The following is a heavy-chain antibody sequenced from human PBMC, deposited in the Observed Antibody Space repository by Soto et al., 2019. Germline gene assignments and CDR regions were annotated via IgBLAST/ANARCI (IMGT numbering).Heavy chain of an antibody. Sequence: QVQLQESGPGLVKPSQTLSLTCTVSGASISGGDYYWTWIRQPPGKGLEWIGSIYYTGNTYSNPSLSSRLSISVDPSNNQFALRLTSVTAPDTAIYYCAMATYDSSTYYLDYWGQGTLVTVSS. CDR3: AMATYDSSTYYLDY. J-gene: IGHJ4*02. CDR2: IYYTGNT. V-gene: IGHV4-30-4*01. CDR1: GASISGGDYY. D-gene: IGHD3-22*01.